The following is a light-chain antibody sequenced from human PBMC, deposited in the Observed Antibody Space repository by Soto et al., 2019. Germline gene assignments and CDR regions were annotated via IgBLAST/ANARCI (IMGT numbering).Light chain of an antibody. Sequence: EIVLTQSPATLSLSPGERATLSCRASQSVSSTLAWYHHKPAQAPRLLISGASSRATGIPDRFSGSGSGTYFTLTISMLEPEDVAVYYCQQYSSSITFGQGTRLEIK. J-gene: IGKJ5*01. V-gene: IGKV3-20*01. CDR3: QQYSSSIT. CDR1: QSVSST. CDR2: GAS.